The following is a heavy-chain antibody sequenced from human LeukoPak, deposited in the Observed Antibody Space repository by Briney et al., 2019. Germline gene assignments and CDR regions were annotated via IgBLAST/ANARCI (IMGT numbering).Heavy chain of an antibody. D-gene: IGHD6-19*01. J-gene: IGHJ6*03. Sequence: GGSLRLSCAASGFTFSSYSMNWVRQAPGKGLEWVSSISSSSSYIYYADSVKGRFTISRDNAKNSLYLQMNSLRAEDTAVYYCAREKSSGWSAGYYMDVWGKGTTVTVSS. CDR3: AREKSSGWSAGYYMDV. CDR2: ISSSSSYI. CDR1: GFTFSSYS. V-gene: IGHV3-21*01.